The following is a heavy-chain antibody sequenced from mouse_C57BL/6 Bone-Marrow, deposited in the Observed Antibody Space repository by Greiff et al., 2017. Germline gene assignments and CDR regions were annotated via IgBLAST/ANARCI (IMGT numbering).Heavy chain of an antibody. CDR1: GFTFSDYG. D-gene: IGHD2-3*01. CDR3: ARGSYGYYAAY. CDR2: ISSGSSTI. V-gene: IGHV5-17*01. Sequence: EVKLVESGGGLVKPGGSLKLSCAASGFTFSDYGMHWVRQAPEKGLEWVAYISSGSSTIYYADTVKGRFTISRDNAKNTLFLQMTSLRSEDTAMYYCARGSYGYYAAYWGQGTLVTVSA. J-gene: IGHJ3*01.